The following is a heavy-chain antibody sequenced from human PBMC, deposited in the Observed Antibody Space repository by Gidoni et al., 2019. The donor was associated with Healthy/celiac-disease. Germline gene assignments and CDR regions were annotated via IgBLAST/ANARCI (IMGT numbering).Heavy chain of an antibody. V-gene: IGHV3-9*01. CDR3: AKVRLRYVYLNWFDP. D-gene: IGHD3-16*01. J-gene: IGHJ5*02. CDR1: GSTFDDYA. CDR2: ISWNSGSI. Sequence: EVQLVESGGGLVQPGRSLRLSCAASGSTFDDYAMHWVRQAPGKGLEWVSGISWNSGSIGYADSVKGRFTISRDNAKNSLYLQMNSLRAEDTALYYCAKVRLRYVYLNWFDPWGQGTLVTVSS.